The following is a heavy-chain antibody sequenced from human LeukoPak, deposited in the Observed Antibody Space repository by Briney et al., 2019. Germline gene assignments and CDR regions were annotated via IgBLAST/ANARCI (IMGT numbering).Heavy chain of an antibody. J-gene: IGHJ3*02. V-gene: IGHV3-48*03. D-gene: IGHD2-2*01. CDR3: ARGGYCSSTICYPRNAFDM. CDR2: ISNGATTI. Sequence: GGSLRLSCAASGVTFSRHEMNWVREAPGEGVERISHISNGATTIYYADSVKGRFTISRDNAKSSLYLQMNSLRAEDTAVYYCARGGYCSSTICYPRNAFDMWGQGTVVTVSS. CDR1: GVTFSRHE.